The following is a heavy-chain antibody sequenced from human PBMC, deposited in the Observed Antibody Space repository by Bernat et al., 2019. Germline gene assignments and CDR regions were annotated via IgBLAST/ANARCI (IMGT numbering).Heavy chain of an antibody. CDR3: ARHGVRGFRSYFDY. Sequence: QLQLQESGPGLVKPSETLSLTCTVSGGSISSSSSFWGWIRQPPGKGLEWIGSIYYSGNSYYNPSLKSRVTISVDTSKNQFSLKLSSVAAADTAVYYCARHGVRGFRSYFDYWGQGTLVTVSS. D-gene: IGHD2/OR15-2a*01. V-gene: IGHV4-39*01. CDR2: IYYSGNS. J-gene: IGHJ4*02. CDR1: GGSISSSSSF.